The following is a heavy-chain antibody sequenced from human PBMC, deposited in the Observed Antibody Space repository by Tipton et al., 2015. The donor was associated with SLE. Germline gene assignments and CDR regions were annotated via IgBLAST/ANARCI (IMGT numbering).Heavy chain of an antibody. Sequence: SLRLSCAASGVTFISYWMSWVRQAPGKGLEWVANIKQDGSEKYYVDSVKGRFTISRDSAKNSLYLQMNSLRAEDTAVYYCARDSGYENYWGQGTLVTVSS. D-gene: IGHD5-12*01. V-gene: IGHV3-7*01. CDR2: IKQDGSEK. CDR1: GVTFISYW. J-gene: IGHJ4*02. CDR3: ARDSGYENY.